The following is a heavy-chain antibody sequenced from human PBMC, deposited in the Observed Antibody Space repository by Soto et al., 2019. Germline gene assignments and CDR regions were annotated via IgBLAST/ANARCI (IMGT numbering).Heavy chain of an antibody. CDR1: GGSISSGDYY. V-gene: IGHV4-30-4*01. D-gene: IGHD3-16*01. Sequence: SETLSLTCSVSGGSISSGDYYWNWIRQPPGKGLEWIGHIYYSGSTYYNSSLKSRVTISLDTSKNQFSLKLSSVTAADTAVYYWARDWGGSLRAFDIWGQGTMVTVSS. CDR3: ARDWGGSLRAFDI. CDR2: IYYSGST. J-gene: IGHJ3*02.